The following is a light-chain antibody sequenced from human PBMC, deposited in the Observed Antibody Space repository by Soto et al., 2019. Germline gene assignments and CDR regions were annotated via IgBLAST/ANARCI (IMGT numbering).Light chain of an antibody. CDR2: SNN. J-gene: IGLJ1*01. Sequence: QSVLTQPPSVSGTPGQRVSISCSGIWSNSGRNSVSWYHHLPGTAPKLLIYSNNQRPSGVTGRFSGSKSGTSASLAISGLQSEDEADYYCAAWDDIVNGYVFGTGTKVTVL. V-gene: IGLV1-44*01. CDR3: AAWDDIVNGYV. CDR1: WSNSGRNS.